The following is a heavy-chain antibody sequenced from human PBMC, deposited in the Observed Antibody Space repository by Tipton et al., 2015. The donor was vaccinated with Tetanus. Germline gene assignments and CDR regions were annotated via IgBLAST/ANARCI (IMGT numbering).Heavy chain of an antibody. CDR2: IYYSGST. CDR1: GGSISSGGYY. J-gene: IGHJ4*02. D-gene: IGHD1-26*01. V-gene: IGHV4-31*03. CDR3: ARDQARGARGWNYFDY. Sequence: TLSLTCTVSGGSISSGGYYWSWIRQHPGKGLEWIGDIYYSGSTYYNPSLKSRVTISVDTSKNQFSLKLNSVTAVDTAVYYCARDQARGARGWNYFDYWGQGTLVTVSS.